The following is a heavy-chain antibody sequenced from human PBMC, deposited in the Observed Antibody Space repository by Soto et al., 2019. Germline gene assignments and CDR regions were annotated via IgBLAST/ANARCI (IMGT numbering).Heavy chain of an antibody. CDR3: ARSRVHIKYCSSTSCYFGWFDP. D-gene: IGHD2-2*01. Sequence: GGSLRLSCAASGFTFSSYSMNWVRQAPGKGLEWVSSISSSSSYIYYADSVKGRFTISRDNAMNSLYLQMNSLRAEDTAVYYCARSRVHIKYCSSTSCYFGWFDPWGQGTLVTVSS. CDR2: ISSSSSYI. V-gene: IGHV3-21*01. J-gene: IGHJ5*02. CDR1: GFTFSSYS.